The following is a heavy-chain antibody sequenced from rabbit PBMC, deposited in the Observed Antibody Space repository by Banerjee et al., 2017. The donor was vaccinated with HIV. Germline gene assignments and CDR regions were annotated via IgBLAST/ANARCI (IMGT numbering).Heavy chain of an antibody. CDR1: GFDFSSNV. J-gene: IGHJ4*01. D-gene: IGHD8-1*01. CDR2: IDNGDGST. Sequence: QEQLVESGGGLVQPEGPLTLTCKASGFDFSSNVMCWVRQAPGKRPEWIACIDNGDGSTYYANWVNGRFTISRSTSLNTVTLQMTSLTAADTATYFCARDGGRSVYTQYYFNLWGPGTLVTVS. CDR3: ARDGGRSVYTQYYFNL. V-gene: IGHV1S47*01.